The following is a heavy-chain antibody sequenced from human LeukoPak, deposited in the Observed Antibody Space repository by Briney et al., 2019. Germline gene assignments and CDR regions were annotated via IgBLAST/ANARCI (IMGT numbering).Heavy chain of an antibody. Sequence: ASVKVSCKASGYTFTSYGISWVRQAPGQGLEWMGWISAYNGNTNYAQKLQGRVTMTTDTSTSTAYMELRSLRSDDTAVYYCARFSGAGITMVRGARYAHNFDYWGQGTLVTVSS. D-gene: IGHD3-10*01. CDR1: GYTFTSYG. CDR2: ISAYNGNT. J-gene: IGHJ4*02. V-gene: IGHV1-18*01. CDR3: ARFSGAGITMVRGARYAHNFDY.